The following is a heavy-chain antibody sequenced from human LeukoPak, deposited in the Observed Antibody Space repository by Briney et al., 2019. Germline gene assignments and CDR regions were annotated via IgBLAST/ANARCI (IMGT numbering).Heavy chain of an antibody. Sequence: GGSLRLSCAASGFTFSRYWMNWVRQAPGKGLEWVANIEQDGSETYYVDSVKGRFTISRDNAKNSLYLQMNSLRVEDTAVYYCVRAFDHWGQGILVTVSS. CDR3: VRAFDH. V-gene: IGHV3-7*01. CDR2: IEQDGSET. CDR1: GFTFSRYW. J-gene: IGHJ4*02.